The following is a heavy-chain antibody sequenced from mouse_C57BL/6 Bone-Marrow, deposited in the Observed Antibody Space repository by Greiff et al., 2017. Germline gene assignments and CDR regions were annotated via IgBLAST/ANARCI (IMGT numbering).Heavy chain of an antibody. CDR3: ARSPYYYGSSCGFCVY. J-gene: IGHJ2*02. CDR1: GYTFTSYW. V-gene: IGHV1-42*01. CDR2: INPSTGGT. Sequence: VQLQQPGAELVKPGASVKVSCKASGYTFTSYWMHWVKQSPEKSLEWIGEINPSTGGTTYNQKFKAKATLTVDKSSSTAYVHLKSLTSEDSAVYYCARSPYYYGSSCGFCVYWGRDTSLTVST. D-gene: IGHD1-1*01.